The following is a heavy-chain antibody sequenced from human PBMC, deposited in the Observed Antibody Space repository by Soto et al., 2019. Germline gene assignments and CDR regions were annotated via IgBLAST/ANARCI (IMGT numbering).Heavy chain of an antibody. CDR1: GFTISSCE. Sequence: WGTLSLSCTASGFTISSCELYWACTGPALGLELDSYISSICSTICYSDSVKGRFTISRDNAKNSLYLQMNSLRAEETAVYYCASSTTYYYDSSGYLTANYYYYGMDVWGQGTTVTASS. J-gene: IGHJ6*02. V-gene: IGHV3-48*03. CDR3: ASSTTYYYDSSGYLTANYYYYGMDV. D-gene: IGHD3-22*01. CDR2: ISSICSTI.